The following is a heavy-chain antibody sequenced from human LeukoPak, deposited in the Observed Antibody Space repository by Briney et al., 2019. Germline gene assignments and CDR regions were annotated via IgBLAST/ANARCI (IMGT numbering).Heavy chain of an antibody. V-gene: IGHV3-23*01. Sequence: GSLRLSCAASGFTFSSYAMSWVRQAPGKGLEWVSAISGSGGSTYYADSVKGRFTISRDNSKNTLYLQMNSLRAEDTAVYYCAKEGILGSSSSDIYYFDYWGQGTLVTVSS. J-gene: IGHJ4*02. CDR1: GFTFSSYA. CDR2: ISGSGGST. CDR3: AKEGILGSSSSDIYYFDY. D-gene: IGHD6-6*01.